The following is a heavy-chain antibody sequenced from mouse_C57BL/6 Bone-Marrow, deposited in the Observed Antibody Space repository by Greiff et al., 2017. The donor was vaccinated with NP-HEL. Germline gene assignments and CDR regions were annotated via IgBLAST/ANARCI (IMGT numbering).Heavy chain of an antibody. V-gene: IGHV1-4*01. CDR1: GFTFTSYT. CDR2: INPSSGYT. Sequence: QVQLQQSGAELARPGASVKMSCQASGFTFTSYTMHWVNQRPGQGLEWIGYINPSSGYTKYNQKFKDKATYTADKSSSTAYRQLSSLTSEDSAVDYCANGRHDYYVGGAYWGQGTLVTVSA. D-gene: IGHD1-1*01. CDR3: ANGRHDYYVGGAY. J-gene: IGHJ3*01.